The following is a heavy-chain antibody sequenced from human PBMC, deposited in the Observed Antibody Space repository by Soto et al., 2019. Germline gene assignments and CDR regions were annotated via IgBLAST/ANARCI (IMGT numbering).Heavy chain of an antibody. CDR2: ISSSTTYT. CDR1: GFTFSDYY. CDR3: ASAWGFHCSGGSCSSPGWFDP. J-gene: IGHJ5*02. D-gene: IGHD2-15*01. Sequence: PGGSLRLSCAASGFTFSDYYMSWIRQAPGKGLEWVSYISSSTTYTNYADSVKGRFTISRDNAKNSLYLQMNSLRAEDTAVYYCASAWGFHCSGGSCSSPGWFDPWGQGTLVTVS. V-gene: IGHV3-11*03.